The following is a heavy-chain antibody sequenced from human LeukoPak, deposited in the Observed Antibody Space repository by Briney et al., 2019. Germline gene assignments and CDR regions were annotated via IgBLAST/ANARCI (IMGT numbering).Heavy chain of an antibody. D-gene: IGHD4-17*01. Sequence: SETLSLTCTVSGYSISSGYYWGWIRQPPGKGLEWIGSIYHSGSTNYNPSLKSRLTISVDTSKNQFSLKLSSVTAADTAVYYCARKSSDSGDFDYWGQGTLVTVSS. J-gene: IGHJ4*02. CDR2: IYHSGST. CDR1: GYSISSGYY. V-gene: IGHV4-38-2*02. CDR3: ARKSSDSGDFDY.